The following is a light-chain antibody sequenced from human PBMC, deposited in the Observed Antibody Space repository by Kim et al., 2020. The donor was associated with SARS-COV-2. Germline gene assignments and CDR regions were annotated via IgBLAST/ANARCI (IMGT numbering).Light chain of an antibody. Sequence: GQAVTISCTGTSSDFGDYDYVSWYRQHPGKAPELMIFDVSERPSGVPDRFSGSKSGNTASLTISGLQAKDEADYYCCSYAGRYTYVFGTGTKVTVL. CDR1: SSDFGDYDY. J-gene: IGLJ1*01. V-gene: IGLV2-11*03. CDR2: DVS. CDR3: CSYAGRYTYV.